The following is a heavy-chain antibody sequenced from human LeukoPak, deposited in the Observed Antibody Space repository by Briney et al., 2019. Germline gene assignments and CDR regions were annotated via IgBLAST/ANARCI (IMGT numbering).Heavy chain of an antibody. J-gene: IGHJ4*02. Sequence: SVKVSCKASGGTFSSYAISWVRQAPGQGLEWMGRIIPIFGIANYAQKFQGRVTITVDKSTSTAYMELSSLRSEDTAVYYCARDIAVAGYGLAYWGQGTLVTVSS. CDR1: GGTFSSYA. CDR3: ARDIAVAGYGLAY. V-gene: IGHV1-69*04. CDR2: IIPIFGIA. D-gene: IGHD6-19*01.